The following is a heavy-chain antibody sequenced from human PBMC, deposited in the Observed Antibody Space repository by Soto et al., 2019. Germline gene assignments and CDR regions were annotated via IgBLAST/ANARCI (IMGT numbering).Heavy chain of an antibody. CDR1: GFTFSSYG. CDR2: IWYDGSNK. Sequence: GGSLRLSCAASGFTFSSYGMHWVRQAPGKGLEWVAVIWYDGSNKYYADSVKGRFTISRDNSKNTLYLQMNSLRAEDTAVYYCARVKVAVAAIDAFDIWGQGTMVTVSS. D-gene: IGHD6-19*01. J-gene: IGHJ3*02. CDR3: ARVKVAVAAIDAFDI. V-gene: IGHV3-33*01.